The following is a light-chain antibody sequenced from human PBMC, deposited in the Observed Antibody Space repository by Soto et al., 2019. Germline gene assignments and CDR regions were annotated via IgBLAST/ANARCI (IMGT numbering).Light chain of an antibody. CDR3: SSSTSSRYV. J-gene: IGLJ1*01. CDR1: SSDVGGYDY. CDR2: DVN. V-gene: IGLV2-14*01. Sequence: SALTQPASVSGSPGQSITISCTGTSSDVGGYDYVSWYQQHPDKAPELMIYDVNNRPSGVSNRFSGSKSGNTASLTISGLQAEDEADYYCSSSTSSRYVFGTGTKVTV.